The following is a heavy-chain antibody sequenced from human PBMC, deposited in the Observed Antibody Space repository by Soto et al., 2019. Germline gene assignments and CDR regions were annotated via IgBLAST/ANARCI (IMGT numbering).Heavy chain of an antibody. CDR1: GFTFSSYS. J-gene: IGHJ4*02. CDR3: AAHRGIAVASPHY. D-gene: IGHD6-19*01. CDR2: ISSSSSYI. Sequence: GGSLRLSCAASGFTFSSYSTNWVRQAPGKGLEWVSSISSSSSYIYYADSVKGRFTISRDNAKNSLYLQMNSLRAEDTAVYYCAAHRGIAVASPHYWGQGTLVTVSS. V-gene: IGHV3-21*01.